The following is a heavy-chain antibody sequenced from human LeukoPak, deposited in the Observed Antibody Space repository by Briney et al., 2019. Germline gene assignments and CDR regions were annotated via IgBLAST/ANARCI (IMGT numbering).Heavy chain of an antibody. CDR3: ARASSWLLVY. V-gene: IGHV3-74*01. CDR1: GFTFSSYW. J-gene: IGHJ4*02. D-gene: IGHD3-22*01. Sequence: GGSLRLSCAASGFTFSSYWMHWVRQAPGEGLVWVSRIKSDGSSTSYADSVKGRFTISRDNAKNTLYLQMNRLRAEDTAVYYCARASSWLLVYWGQGTLVTVSS. CDR2: IKSDGSST.